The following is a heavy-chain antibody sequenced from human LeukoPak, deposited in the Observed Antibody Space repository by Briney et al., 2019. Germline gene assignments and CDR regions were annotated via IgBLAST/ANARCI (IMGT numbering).Heavy chain of an antibody. CDR3: ARAKVLRKWLDRGMFDP. Sequence: SETLSLTCAVYGGSFSGYYWSWIRQPPGKGLEWIGEINRSGSTNYNPSLKSRVTISVDTSKNQFSLKLSSVTAADTAVYYCARAKVLRKWLDRGMFDPWGQGTLVTVSS. D-gene: IGHD6-19*01. CDR2: INRSGST. CDR1: GGSFSGYY. J-gene: IGHJ5*02. V-gene: IGHV4-34*01.